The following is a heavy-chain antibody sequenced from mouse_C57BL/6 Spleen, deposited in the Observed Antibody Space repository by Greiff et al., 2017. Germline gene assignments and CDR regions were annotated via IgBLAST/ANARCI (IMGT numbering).Heavy chain of an antibody. D-gene: IGHD2-4*01. CDR1: GFTFSDYY. V-gene: IGHV5-12*01. CDR3: ARPYDYDGYYFDY. Sequence: DVMLVESGGGLVQPGGSLKLSCAASGFTFSDYYMYWVRQTPEKRLEWVAYIRNGGGSTYYPDTVKGRFTISRDNAKNTLYLQMSRLKSEDTAMYYCARPYDYDGYYFDYWGQGTTLTVSS. CDR2: IRNGGGST. J-gene: IGHJ2*01.